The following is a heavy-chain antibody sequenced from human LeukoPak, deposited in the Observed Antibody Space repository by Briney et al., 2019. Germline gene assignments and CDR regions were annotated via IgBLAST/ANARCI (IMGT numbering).Heavy chain of an antibody. J-gene: IGHJ5*02. V-gene: IGHV3-74*01. Sequence: GGSLRLSCAAPGFTFSSYWMHWVRQAPGKGLVWVSRINSDGSSTSYADSVKGRFTISRDNAKNTLYLQMNSLRAEDTAVYYCASKYSSSWSLGWFDPWGQGTLVTVSS. CDR3: ASKYSSSWSLGWFDP. CDR1: GFTFSSYW. D-gene: IGHD6-13*01. CDR2: INSDGSST.